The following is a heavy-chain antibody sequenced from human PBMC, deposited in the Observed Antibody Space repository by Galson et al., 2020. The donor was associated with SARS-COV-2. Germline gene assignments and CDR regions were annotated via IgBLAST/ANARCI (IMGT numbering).Heavy chain of an antibody. CDR3: TKGGAGYCSSSSCTHRFDS. CDR2: RKTNGGST. D-gene: IGHD2-2*01. J-gene: IGHJ5*01. Sequence: EALKISCKASGPTANSSATSEVRQATGKRLEWVSTRKTNGGSTNYADAVKVRFTISRDNSKSTLYLQMSSLRAEDTALYYCTKGGAGYCSSSSCTHRFDSWGQGTRVTVSA. V-gene: IGHV3-23*01. CDR1: GPTANSSA.